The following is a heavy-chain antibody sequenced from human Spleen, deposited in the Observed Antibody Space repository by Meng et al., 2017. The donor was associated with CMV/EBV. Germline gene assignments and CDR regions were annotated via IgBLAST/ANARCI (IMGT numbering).Heavy chain of an antibody. J-gene: IGHJ6*02. CDR3: ARVDVETSIPAGYYSMDV. Sequence: ASVKVSCKASGYTFNNYGISWVRQAPGKGLEWMGGFDPEDGETIYAQKFQGRVTMTEDTSTDTAYMELSSLRTEDTAVYYCARVDVETSIPAGYYSMDVWGQGTTVTVSS. D-gene: IGHD2-2*02. V-gene: IGHV1-24*01. CDR2: FDPEDGET. CDR1: GYTFNNYG.